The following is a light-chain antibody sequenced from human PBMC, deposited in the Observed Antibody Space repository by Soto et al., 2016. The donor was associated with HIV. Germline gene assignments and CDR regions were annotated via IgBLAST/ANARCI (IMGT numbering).Light chain of an antibody. CDR1: QGISSS. CDR2: AAS. J-gene: IGKJ1*01. CDR3: QQSYSDPTWT. Sequence: DIQMTQSPSSLSASVGDRVTITCRASQGISSSLAWYQQKPGKAPKLLIYAASTLQSGVPSRFGGSGSGTDFTLTISSLQPEDFATYYCQQSYSDPTWTFGQGTKVEIK. V-gene: IGKV1-39*01.